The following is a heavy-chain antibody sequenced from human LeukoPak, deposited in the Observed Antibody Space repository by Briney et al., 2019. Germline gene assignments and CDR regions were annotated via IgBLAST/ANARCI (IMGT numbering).Heavy chain of an antibody. CDR2: IYTSGIT. J-gene: IGHJ4*02. V-gene: IGHV4-61*02. CDR3: ARLIQLWVLDY. D-gene: IGHD5-18*01. Sequence: SETLSLTCTVSGGSISSGSYYWSWIRQPAGKGLEWIGRIYTSGITNYNPSLKSRVTISVDTSKNQFSLKLSSVTAADTAVYYCARLIQLWVLDYWGQGTLVTVSS. CDR1: GGSISSGSYY.